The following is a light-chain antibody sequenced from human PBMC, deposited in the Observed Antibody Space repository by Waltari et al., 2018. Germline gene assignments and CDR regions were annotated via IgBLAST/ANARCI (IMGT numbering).Light chain of an antibody. Sequence: EIVLTQSPATLSLSPGERATLSCRASRTVTSYLAWYQQKSCQAPRLLIYAASNRAAGIPARFSGKGSGTNFTLTISGLETEDFAVYYCQQRSNWPLTFGGGTRLEIK. J-gene: IGKJ4*01. CDR3: QQRSNWPLT. CDR2: AAS. CDR1: RTVTSY. V-gene: IGKV3-11*01.